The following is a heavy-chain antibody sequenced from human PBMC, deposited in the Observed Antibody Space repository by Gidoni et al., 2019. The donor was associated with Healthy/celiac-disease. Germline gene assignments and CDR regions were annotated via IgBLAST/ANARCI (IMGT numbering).Heavy chain of an antibody. D-gene: IGHD3-10*01. CDR3: ARAYARMVRGVNDAFDI. Sequence: QVQLQQWGAGLLKPSETLSLTCAVYGGSFSGYYWSWIRQPPGKGREGIGEINHSGSTNYNPSLKSRVTISVDTSKNQFSLKRSSVTAADTAVYYCARAYARMVRGVNDAFDIWGQGTMVTVSS. CDR1: GGSFSGYY. V-gene: IGHV4-34*01. CDR2: INHSGST. J-gene: IGHJ3*02.